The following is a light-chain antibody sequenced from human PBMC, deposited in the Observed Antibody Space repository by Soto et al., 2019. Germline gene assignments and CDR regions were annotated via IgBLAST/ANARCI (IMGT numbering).Light chain of an antibody. J-gene: IGKJ1*01. V-gene: IGKV3D-15*01. CDR2: GAS. CDR1: QSVSSN. CDR3: QQYSTSGT. Sequence: EIVMTQSPASLSVAPGERAPPPGRASQSVSSNLAWYQQQPGQAPRLLIYGASNRATGIPDRFSGGGSGADFTLTISRKEAEEFAVYYCQQYSTSGTCGQGTKVDIK.